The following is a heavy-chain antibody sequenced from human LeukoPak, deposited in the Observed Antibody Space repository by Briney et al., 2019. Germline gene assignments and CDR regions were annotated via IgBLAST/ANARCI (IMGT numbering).Heavy chain of an antibody. CDR2: IYSGGSA. J-gene: IGHJ4*02. CDR1: GFTFSDYY. D-gene: IGHD3-22*01. V-gene: IGHV3-66*01. CDR3: ARDYYYDSSSTLDY. Sequence: GGSLRLSCAASGFTFSDYYMSWIRQAPGKGLEWVSVIYSGGSAYSADSVKGRFTMSRDNSKNTLYLQMNSLRAEDTAVYYCARDYYYDSSSTLDYWGQGTLVTASS.